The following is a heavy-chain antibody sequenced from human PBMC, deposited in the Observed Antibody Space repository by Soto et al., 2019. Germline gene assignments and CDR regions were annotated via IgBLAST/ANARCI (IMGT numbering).Heavy chain of an antibody. CDR2: INPNSGGT. CDR1: GYTFTGYY. Sequence: ASVKVSCKASGYTFTGYYMHWVRQAPGQGLEWMGWINPNSGGTNYAQKFQGWVTMTRDTSISTAYMELSRLRSDDTAVYYCARPAAADPDAFDIWGQGTMVTVSS. J-gene: IGHJ3*02. CDR3: ARPAAADPDAFDI. D-gene: IGHD6-13*01. V-gene: IGHV1-2*04.